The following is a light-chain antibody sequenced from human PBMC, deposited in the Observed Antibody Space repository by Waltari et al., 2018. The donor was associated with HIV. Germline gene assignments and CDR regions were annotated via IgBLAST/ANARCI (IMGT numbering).Light chain of an antibody. Sequence: DIQMTQAQYSLSASLGDRVTSTCRASQTITRYLTWYQQKPGKSPKLRIYVASNLQSGVPSRFSGSGSGADFTLTISTLQPEDFATYYCQQSYSIPFTFGPGTKVDIK. J-gene: IGKJ3*01. V-gene: IGKV1-39*01. CDR3: QQSYSIPFT. CDR1: QTITRY. CDR2: VAS.